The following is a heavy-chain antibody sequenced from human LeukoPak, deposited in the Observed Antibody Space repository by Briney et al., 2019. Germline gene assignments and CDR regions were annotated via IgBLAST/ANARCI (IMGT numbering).Heavy chain of an antibody. CDR3: TSLGTL. CDR2: IRKDGTRE. V-gene: IGHV3-30*02. CDR1: GSMFSNFG. J-gene: IGHJ4*02. Sequence: PGGSLRLSCAASGSMFSNFGMHWARQAPGKGLEWLAFIRKDGTREEYRDSVKGRFTISRDNSKNIMFLQMNSLRVDDTAMYYCTSLGTLWGQGTLVTVSS.